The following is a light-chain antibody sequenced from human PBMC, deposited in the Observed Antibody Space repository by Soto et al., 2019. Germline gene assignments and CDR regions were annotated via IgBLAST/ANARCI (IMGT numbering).Light chain of an antibody. CDR1: SSDVGSYNR. CDR3: SSYRSGSTLWV. Sequence: QSALTQPPSVSGSPGQSVTISCTGTSSDVGSYNRVSWYQQPPGTVPKLMIYEVSNRPSGVPDRFSGSKSGNTASLTISGLQAEDEADYYCSSYRSGSTLWVFGGGTKVTVL. V-gene: IGLV2-18*02. J-gene: IGLJ3*02. CDR2: EVS.